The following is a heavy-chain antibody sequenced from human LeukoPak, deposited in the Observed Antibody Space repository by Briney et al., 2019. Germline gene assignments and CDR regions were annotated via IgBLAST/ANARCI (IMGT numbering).Heavy chain of an antibody. CDR3: TKSAHGTSYLNYFDY. D-gene: IGHD3/OR15-3a*01. CDR1: GFTSSSYE. CDR2: ISSSGSTI. V-gene: IGHV3-48*03. Sequence: PGGSLRLSCEASGFTSSSYELNGVGQAPGRGLEGVSYISSSGSTIYYADSVKGRFTISRDNSKNTLYLQMNSLGAEDTAVYYCTKSAHGTSYLNYFDYWGQGTLVTVSS. J-gene: IGHJ4*02.